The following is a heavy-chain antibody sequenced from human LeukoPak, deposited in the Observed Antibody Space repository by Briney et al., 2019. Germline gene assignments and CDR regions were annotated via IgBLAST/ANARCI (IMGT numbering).Heavy chain of an antibody. J-gene: IGHJ4*02. CDR2: IYSGGDR. V-gene: IGHV3-66*01. CDR3: AREGDSSGWYDY. Sequence: GGSLRLSCAASGFTVSFNYMSWVRQAPGKGLEGVSVIYSGGDRYYADSVRGRFTISRDNSKNTLYLQMNSLRAEDTAVYYCAREGDSSGWYDYWGQGTLVTVSS. D-gene: IGHD6-19*01. CDR1: GFTVSFNY.